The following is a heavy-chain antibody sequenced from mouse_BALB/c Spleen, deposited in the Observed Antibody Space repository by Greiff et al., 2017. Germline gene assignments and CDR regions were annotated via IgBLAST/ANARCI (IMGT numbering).Heavy chain of an antibody. CDR3: ARGTSNWDEAWFAY. J-gene: IGHJ3*01. D-gene: IGHD4-1*01. Sequence: EVKLVESGGGLVQPGGSRKLSCAASGFTFSDYGMAWVRQAPGKGPEWVAFISNLAYSIYYADTVTCRFTISRENAKNTLYLEMSSLRSEDTAMYYCARGTSNWDEAWFAYWGQGTLVTVSA. CDR1: GFTFSDYG. V-gene: IGHV5-15*02. CDR2: ISNLAYSI.